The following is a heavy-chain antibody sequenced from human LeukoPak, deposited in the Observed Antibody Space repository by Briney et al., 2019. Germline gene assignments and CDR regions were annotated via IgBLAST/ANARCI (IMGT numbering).Heavy chain of an antibody. CDR1: GFTFSDYY. D-gene: IGHD2-15*01. CDR2: ISSSSSYT. J-gene: IGHJ4*02. Sequence: PGGSLRLSCAASGFTFSDYYMSWIRQAPGKGLEWVSYISSSSSYTNYADSVKGRFTISRDNAKNSLYLQMNSLRAEDTAVYYCARDQGGDIVVPTFDYWGQGTLVTVSS. CDR3: ARDQGGDIVVPTFDY. V-gene: IGHV3-11*05.